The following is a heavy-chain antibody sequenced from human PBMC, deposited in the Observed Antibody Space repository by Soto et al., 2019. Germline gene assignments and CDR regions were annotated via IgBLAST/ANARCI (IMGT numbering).Heavy chain of an antibody. CDR3: ARTLNWNAQYYFDY. D-gene: IGHD1-1*01. J-gene: IGHJ4*02. CDR1: GGSISSGGYY. V-gene: IGHV4-31*03. CDR2: IYYSGST. Sequence: QVQLQESGLGLVKPSQTLSLTCTVSGGSISSGGYYWSWIRQHPGKGLEWIGYIYYSGSTYYNPSLKSRVTISVDTSKNHFSLKLSSVTAADTAVYFCARTLNWNAQYYFDYWGQGTLVTVSS.